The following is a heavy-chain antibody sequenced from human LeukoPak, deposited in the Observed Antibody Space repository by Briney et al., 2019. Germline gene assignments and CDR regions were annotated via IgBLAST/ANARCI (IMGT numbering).Heavy chain of an antibody. D-gene: IGHD1-7*01. Sequence: PSETLSLTCAVYGGSFSNYYWSWIRQPPGKGLEWIGEINDSGRIKYNPSLMSRVTVSVDTSKNQFFLGFASVPATDTAVYYCARRWNYGRNYYIDVWGNGATVSVSS. CDR3: ARRWNYGRNYYIDV. CDR1: GGSFSNYY. CDR2: INDSGRI. J-gene: IGHJ6*03. V-gene: IGHV4-34*01.